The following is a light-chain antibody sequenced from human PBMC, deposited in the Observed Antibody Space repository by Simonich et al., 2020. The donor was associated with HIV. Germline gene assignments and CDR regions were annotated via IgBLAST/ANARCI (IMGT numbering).Light chain of an antibody. CDR2: GAS. Sequence: QSTGAPSSLSASIGDRVTITCRASQVIRNSFAWFQNKPGKVPKRVIYGASSLQIGVPSRFSGSGSVTEFTLTISSLQPEDFATYYCQQYYSTWTFGQGTKVEIK. CDR3: QQYYSTWT. J-gene: IGKJ1*01. V-gene: IGKV1-17*03. CDR1: QVIRNS.